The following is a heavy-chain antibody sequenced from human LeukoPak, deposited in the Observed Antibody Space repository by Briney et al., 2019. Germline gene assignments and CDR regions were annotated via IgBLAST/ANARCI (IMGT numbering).Heavy chain of an antibody. J-gene: IGHJ4*02. CDR1: GYTFTSYG. V-gene: IGHV1-46*01. CDR3: ARGDYGDYTPDY. CDR2: INPSGGST. D-gene: IGHD4-17*01. Sequence: RAPVKVSCKASGYTFTSYGISWVRQAPGQGLEWMGIINPSGGSTSYAQKFQGRVTMTRDTSTSTVYMELGSLRSEDTAVYYCARGDYGDYTPDYWGQGTLVTVSS.